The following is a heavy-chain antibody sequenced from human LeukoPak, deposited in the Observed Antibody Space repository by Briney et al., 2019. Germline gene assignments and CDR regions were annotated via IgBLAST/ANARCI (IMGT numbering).Heavy chain of an antibody. Sequence: SETLSLTCTVSGVSISSHYWSWIRQRPGEGLEWLGYIYYTGSTNYNPSFKSRVTISLDTSKTQFSLKLTSVTAADTAVYYCARQSGGGSYYYFDYWGQGTLVTVSS. CDR1: GVSISSHY. D-gene: IGHD1-26*01. CDR3: ARQSGGGSYYYFDY. V-gene: IGHV4-59*08. CDR2: IYYTGST. J-gene: IGHJ4*02.